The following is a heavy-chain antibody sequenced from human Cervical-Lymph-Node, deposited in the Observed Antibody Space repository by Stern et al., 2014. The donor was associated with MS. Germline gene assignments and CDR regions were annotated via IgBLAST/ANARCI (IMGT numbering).Heavy chain of an antibody. Sequence: QVQLQESGPGLVKPSETLSLTCTVSGGPIRSSTYYWSWIRQPPGKGLEWIGSIYYSGRTYYNPSLKSRVTISVDTSKNQFSLILNSVTAADTAVYYCARRLKRYYFFDYWGQGSLVTVSS. J-gene: IGHJ4*02. CDR1: GGPIRSSTYY. CDR2: IYYSGRT. CDR3: ARRLKRYYFFDY. V-gene: IGHV4-39*01. D-gene: IGHD5-18*01.